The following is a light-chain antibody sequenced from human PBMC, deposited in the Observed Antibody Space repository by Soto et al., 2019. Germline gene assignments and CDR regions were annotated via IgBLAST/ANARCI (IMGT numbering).Light chain of an antibody. J-gene: IGKJ1*01. V-gene: IGKV1-39*01. CDR2: GAS. Sequence: EILMTPSPSSVSSSLGDTVTLTCRSSQYIGDLLNWYQQTPGKPPKLLIFGASNLPLGVPSRFSGGGSGTEFTLTITKLEREDFATYYCQESFFVLGTFGRGTRVEL. CDR3: QESFFVLGT. CDR1: QYIGDL.